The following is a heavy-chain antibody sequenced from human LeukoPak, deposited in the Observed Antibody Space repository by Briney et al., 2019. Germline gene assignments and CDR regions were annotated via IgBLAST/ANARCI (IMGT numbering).Heavy chain of an antibody. CDR2: IYHSGST. V-gene: IGHV4-4*02. Sequence: SETLSLTCAVSGGSISSSNWWSWVRQPPGKGLEWIGEIYHSGSTYYNPSLKSRVTISVDRSKNQFSLKLSSVTAAGTAVYYCASKGVTQRSLMEFVSDAFDIWGQGTMVTVSS. CDR3: ASKGVTQRSLMEFVSDAFDI. D-gene: IGHD2-8*01. CDR1: GGSISSSNW. J-gene: IGHJ3*02.